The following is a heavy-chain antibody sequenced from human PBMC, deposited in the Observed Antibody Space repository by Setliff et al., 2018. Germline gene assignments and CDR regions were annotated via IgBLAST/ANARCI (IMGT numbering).Heavy chain of an antibody. CDR3: ARARSPPKIAVAGEGYWFDP. CDR1: GYTFTGYY. CDR2: INPNSGGT. D-gene: IGHD6-19*01. J-gene: IGHJ5*02. Sequence: ASVKVSCKASGYTFTGYYMHWVRQAPGQGLEWMGWINPNSGGTNYAQKFQGWVTMTRDTSISTAYMELSRLRSDDTAVYYCARARSPPKIAVAGEGYWFDPWGQGTLVTVPQ. V-gene: IGHV1-2*04.